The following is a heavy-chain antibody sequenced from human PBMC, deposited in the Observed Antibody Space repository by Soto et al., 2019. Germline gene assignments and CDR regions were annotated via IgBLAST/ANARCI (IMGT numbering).Heavy chain of an antibody. CDR3: ARHVKGYCSSTSCQPPYYYYYMDV. V-gene: IGHV5-51*01. D-gene: IGHD2-2*01. Sequence: GESLKISCKGSGYSFTSYWIGWVRQMPGKGLEWMGIIYPGDSDTRYSPSLQGQVTISADKSISTAYLQWSSLKASDTAMYYCARHVKGYCSSTSCQPPYYYYYMDVWGKGTTVTVSS. CDR2: IYPGDSDT. J-gene: IGHJ6*03. CDR1: GYSFTSYW.